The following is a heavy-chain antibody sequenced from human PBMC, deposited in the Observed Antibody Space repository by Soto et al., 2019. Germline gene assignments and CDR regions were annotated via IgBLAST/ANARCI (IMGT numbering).Heavy chain of an antibody. Sequence: QVQLVQSGAEVKKPGSSVKVSCKASGGTFSSYAISWVRQAPGQGLEWMGGIIPIFGTANYAQKFQGRVTITADESTSTAYMELSSLRSEDTAVYYCARDRVGDLQWLETHYYYYGMDVWGQGTTVTVSS. CDR3: ARDRVGDLQWLETHYYYYGMDV. CDR2: IIPIFGTA. CDR1: GGTFSSYA. J-gene: IGHJ6*02. D-gene: IGHD6-19*01. V-gene: IGHV1-69*01.